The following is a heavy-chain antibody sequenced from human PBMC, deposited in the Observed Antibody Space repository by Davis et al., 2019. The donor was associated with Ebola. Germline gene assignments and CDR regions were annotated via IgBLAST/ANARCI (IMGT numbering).Heavy chain of an antibody. V-gene: IGHV1-18*01. CDR3: ARPIEKKCSPGCFDL. CDR2: ISAYNGNT. J-gene: IGHJ2*01. D-gene: IGHD2-8*01. Sequence: ASVKVSCKASGYTFTSYGISWVRQAPGQGLEWMGWISAYNGNTNYAQKFQGRVTMTRNNSITTAYMELNSLRSEDTAVYYCARPIEKKCSPGCFDLWGRGTLVTVSS. CDR1: GYTFTSYG.